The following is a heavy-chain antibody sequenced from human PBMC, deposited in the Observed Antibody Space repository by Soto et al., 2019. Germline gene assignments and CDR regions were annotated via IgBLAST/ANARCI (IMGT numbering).Heavy chain of an antibody. D-gene: IGHD6-19*01. V-gene: IGHV5-51*01. CDR1: WYFFSTYW. CDR2: IYPGDSET. CDR3: ARRGGSVFFDV. J-gene: IGHJ3*01. Sequence: PGESLKISCKGSWYFFSTYWIAWVRQMPGKGLEWMGIIYPGDSETKYSPSFEGQVTISADKSITTAYLQWSRLRASDTATYYCARRGGSVFFDVWGQGTLVTVS.